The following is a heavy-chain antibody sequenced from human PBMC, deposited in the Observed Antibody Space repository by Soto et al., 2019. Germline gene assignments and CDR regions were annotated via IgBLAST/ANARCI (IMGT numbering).Heavy chain of an antibody. CDR2: IPPYASDA. V-gene: IGHV5-51*01. Sequence: PRESRKFSCSGSGSRFTSYWIGWLRQLPGNGLEWMGNIPPYASDARYSPSFYVQGTISVDKGISTAYIQWSRLKASDTAMYYCARRTGDYVKYWGQGNLSTVSS. CDR1: GSRFTSYW. J-gene: IGHJ4*02. D-gene: IGHD7-27*01. CDR3: ARRTGDYVKY.